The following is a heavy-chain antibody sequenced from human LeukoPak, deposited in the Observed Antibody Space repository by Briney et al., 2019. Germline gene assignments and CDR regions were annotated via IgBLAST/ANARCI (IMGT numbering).Heavy chain of an antibody. V-gene: IGHV3-30*04. CDR3: TRHREYCSGGSCYSYYYYYMDV. CDR1: GFTFSSYA. J-gene: IGHJ6*03. D-gene: IGHD2-15*01. CDR2: ISYDGSNK. Sequence: GRSLRLSCAASGFTFSSYAMHWVRQAPGKGLEWVAVISYDGSNKYYADSVKGRFTISRDNSKNTLYLQMNSLRADDTAVYYCTRHREYCSGGSCYSYYYYYMDVWGKGTTVTVSS.